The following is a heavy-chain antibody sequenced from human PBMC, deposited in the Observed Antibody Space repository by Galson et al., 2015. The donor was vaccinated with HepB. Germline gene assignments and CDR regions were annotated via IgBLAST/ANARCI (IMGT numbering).Heavy chain of an antibody. J-gene: IGHJ4*02. V-gene: IGHV3-21*01. CDR1: GFTFSSYS. CDR3: ASHPIRAGVAGTEGGY. Sequence: SLRLSCAASGFTFSSYSMNWVRQGPGKGLEWVSSISSSSSYIYYADSVKGRFTISRDNSKNTLYLQMNSLRAEDTAVYYCASHPIRAGVAGTEGGYWGQGTLVTVSS. CDR2: ISSSSSYI. D-gene: IGHD6-19*01.